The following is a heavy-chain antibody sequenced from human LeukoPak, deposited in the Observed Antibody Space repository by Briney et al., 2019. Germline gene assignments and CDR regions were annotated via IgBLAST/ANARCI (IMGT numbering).Heavy chain of an antibody. Sequence: GGSLRLSCAASGCTFNNYGMHYVRQAPGKGLEWVAVISDDGRNKNYADSVKGRFTISRDSSNNTLYLQMNSLRAEDTGVYFCAKDRETTASGTFDFRGQGTLVTVSS. J-gene: IGHJ4*02. CDR1: GCTFNNYG. CDR3: AKDRETTASGTFDF. CDR2: ISDDGRNK. V-gene: IGHV3-30*18. D-gene: IGHD6-13*01.